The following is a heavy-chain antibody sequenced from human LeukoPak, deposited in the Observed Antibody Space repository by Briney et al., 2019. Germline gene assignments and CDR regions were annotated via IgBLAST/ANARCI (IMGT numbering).Heavy chain of an antibody. CDR1: GFTFNDYA. CDR2: ISWNSGSI. D-gene: IGHD1-26*01. CDR3: ANGRGGSYFRVHAFDI. J-gene: IGHJ3*02. Sequence: PGRSLRLSCAASGFTFNDYAMHWVRQAPGKGLEWVSGISWNSGSIGYADSVKGRFTISRDNAKNSLYLQMNSLRAEDTALYYCANGRGGSYFRVHAFDIWGQGTMVTVSS. V-gene: IGHV3-9*01.